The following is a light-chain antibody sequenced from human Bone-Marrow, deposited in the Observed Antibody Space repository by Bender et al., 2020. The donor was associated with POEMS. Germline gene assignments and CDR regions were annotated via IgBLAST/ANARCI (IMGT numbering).Light chain of an antibody. Sequence: QSALTQPASVSGSPGQSITISCTGTSSDVGSYNLVSWYQQHPGKAPKLMIYEGSKRPSGVSNRFSSSKSGNTASLTVSGLQAEDEADFYCSSYAGSANLVFGGGTKLTVL. V-gene: IGLV2-14*02. CDR2: EGS. CDR3: SSYAGSANLV. CDR1: SSDVGSYNL. J-gene: IGLJ3*02.